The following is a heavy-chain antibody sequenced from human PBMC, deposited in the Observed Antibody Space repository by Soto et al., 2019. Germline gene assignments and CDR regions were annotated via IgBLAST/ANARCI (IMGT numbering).Heavy chain of an antibody. CDR1: GDSFSTSNYY. CDR3: ARRGGGDSLFDS. J-gene: IGHJ4*02. Sequence: QLHLQESGPGLVKPSETLSLTCIVSGDSFSTSNYYWGWIRQPPGKGLEWIGNIFYGGGTGVTYYTPSLKSRVIISVDTSKNQFSLKLRSITAADTAFYFCARRGGGDSLFDSWGQGKLVTVSS. V-gene: IGHV4-39*01. D-gene: IGHD4-17*01. CDR2: IFYGGGTGVT.